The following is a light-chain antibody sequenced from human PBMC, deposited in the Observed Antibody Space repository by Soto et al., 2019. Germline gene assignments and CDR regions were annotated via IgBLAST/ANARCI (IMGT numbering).Light chain of an antibody. CDR1: QSVSSSY. J-gene: IGKJ3*01. Sequence: EIVLTQSPGTLSLSPGERATLSCRASQSVSSSYLAWYQQKPGQAPRLLIYDASRATGIPDRFSGSGSGTDFTLTITRLEPEDLAVYYCQHYGTSALFGPGTNVDI. CDR3: QHYGTSAL. CDR2: DAS. V-gene: IGKV3-20*01.